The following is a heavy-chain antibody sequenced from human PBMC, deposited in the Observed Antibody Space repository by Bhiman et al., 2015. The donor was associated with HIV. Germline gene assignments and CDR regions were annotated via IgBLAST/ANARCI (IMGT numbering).Heavy chain of an antibody. CDR2: IKQDGSEK. D-gene: IGHD3-3*01. CDR1: GFTFSSDW. Sequence: EVQLVESGGGLVKPGGSLRLSCAASGFTFSSDWMSWVRQAPGKGLEWVANIKQDGSEKYYVGSVKGRFTISRDNTNNSLYLQMNSLRAEDTAVYYCAREGQYYNFWSGYRYYYGLDVWGQGTTVTVS. J-gene: IGHJ6*02. CDR3: AREGQYYNFWSGYRYYYGLDV. V-gene: IGHV3-7*01.